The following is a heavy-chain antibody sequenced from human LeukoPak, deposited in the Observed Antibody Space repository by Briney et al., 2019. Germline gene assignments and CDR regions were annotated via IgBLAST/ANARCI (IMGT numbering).Heavy chain of an antibody. CDR1: GGSISSGGYS. CDR2: IYHSGST. J-gene: IGHJ4*02. V-gene: IGHV4-30-2*01. Sequence: SQTLSLTCAVSGGSISSGGYSWSWIRQPPGKGLEWIGYIYHSGSTYYNPSLKSRVTISVDRSKNQFSLKLSSVTAADTAVYYCARGVTYFDYWGQGTLVTVPS. D-gene: IGHD4-11*01. CDR3: ARGVTYFDY.